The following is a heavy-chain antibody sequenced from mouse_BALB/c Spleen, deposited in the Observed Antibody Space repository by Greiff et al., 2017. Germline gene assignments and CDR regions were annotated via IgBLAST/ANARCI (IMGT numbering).Heavy chain of an antibody. CDR1: GYNFTSYW. CDR3: ARSPYLMDY. CDR2: IYPGSGST. Sequence: QVKLQQPGAELVKPGTSVKLSCKASGYNFTSYWINWVKLRPGQGLEWIGDIYPGSGSTNYNEKFKSKATLTVDTSSSTAYMQLSSLASEDSALYYCARSPYLMDYWGQGTSVTVSS. D-gene: IGHD5-5*01. J-gene: IGHJ4*01. V-gene: IGHV1-55*01.